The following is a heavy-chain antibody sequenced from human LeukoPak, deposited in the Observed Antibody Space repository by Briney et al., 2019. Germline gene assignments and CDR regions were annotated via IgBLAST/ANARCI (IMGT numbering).Heavy chain of an antibody. D-gene: IGHD6-13*01. Sequence: PSETLSLTCTVSGYSISSGYYWGWIRQHPGKGLEWMGSIYHSGSTYYNPSLKSRVTISVDTSKNQFSLKLSSVTAADTAVYYCARQSKEIAAAGGGGDDLGGQRTAVIVSS. CDR3: ARQSKEIAAAGGGGDDL. J-gene: IGHJ6*02. CDR2: IYHSGST. V-gene: IGHV4-38-2*02. CDR1: GYSISSGYY.